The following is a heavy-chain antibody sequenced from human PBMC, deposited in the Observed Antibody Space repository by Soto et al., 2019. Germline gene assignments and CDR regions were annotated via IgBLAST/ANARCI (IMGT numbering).Heavy chain of an antibody. CDR3: ATDRINYSHSSGDDRLDL. J-gene: IGHJ4*01. CDR2: IVVGSGNT. V-gene: IGHV1-58*01. Sequence: SVQVSCKASGFTFTSSAVQWVRQARGQRLEWIGWIVVGSGNTNYAQKFQERVTITRDMSTSTAYMELSSLRSEDTAVYYCATDRINYSHSSGDDRLDLWGQGPLVTVSS. CDR1: GFTFTSSA. D-gene: IGHD3-22*01.